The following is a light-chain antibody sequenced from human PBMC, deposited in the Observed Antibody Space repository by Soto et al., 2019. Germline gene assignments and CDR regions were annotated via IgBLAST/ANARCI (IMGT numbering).Light chain of an antibody. Sequence: QSALTQPASVSGSPGQSITISCTGTSSDVGGYNYVSWYQQHPGKAPKLIIYEVSNRPSGVSNRFSGSKSGNTASLTISGLKAEDAADYYCSSYTRNSTLVFGGGTKVTVL. CDR3: SSYTRNSTLV. CDR1: SSDVGGYNY. CDR2: EVS. J-gene: IGLJ2*01. V-gene: IGLV2-14*01.